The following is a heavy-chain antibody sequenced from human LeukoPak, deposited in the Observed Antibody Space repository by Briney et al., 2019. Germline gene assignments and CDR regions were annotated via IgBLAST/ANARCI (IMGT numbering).Heavy chain of an antibody. Sequence: ASVKVSCKVSGYTLTEVSIHWVRRAPEKGLEWMGGLDREDDQTIYAQKFQGRVTMTEDIATDTAYMELSSLRSEDTAVYYCAKVGAMGSGTYLYYNYYAMDVWGQGTTVTVSS. CDR3: AKVGAMGSGTYLYYNYYAMDV. CDR2: LDREDDQT. V-gene: IGHV1-24*01. J-gene: IGHJ6*02. D-gene: IGHD1-26*01. CDR1: GYTLTEVS.